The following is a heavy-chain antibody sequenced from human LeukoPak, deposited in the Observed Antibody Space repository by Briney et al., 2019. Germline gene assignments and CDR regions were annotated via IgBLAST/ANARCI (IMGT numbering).Heavy chain of an antibody. CDR1: GGSFSGYY. V-gene: IGHV4-34*01. CDR2: INHSGST. D-gene: IGHD3-3*01. J-gene: IGHJ4*02. CDR3: ARAGFWSKNRVVDY. Sequence: NPSETLSLTCAVYGGSFSGYYWSWIRQPPGKGLEWIGEINHSGSTNYNPSPKSRVTISVDTSKNQFSLKLSSVTAADTAVYYCARAGFWSKNRVVDYWGQGTLVTVSS.